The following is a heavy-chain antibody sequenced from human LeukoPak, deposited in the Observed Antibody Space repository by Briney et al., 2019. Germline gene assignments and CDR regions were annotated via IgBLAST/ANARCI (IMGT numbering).Heavy chain of an antibody. J-gene: IGHJ4*02. D-gene: IGHD3-22*01. Sequence: PGGSLRLSCAASGFTFSIYGMHWVRQAPGKGLEWEAVIWYDGSNKYYADSVKGRFTISRDNSKNTLYLQMNSLRAEDTAVYFCARTSYYYDSSGYIGYWGQGTLVTVSS. V-gene: IGHV3-33*01. CDR3: ARTSYYYDSSGYIGY. CDR1: GFTFSIYG. CDR2: IWYDGSNK.